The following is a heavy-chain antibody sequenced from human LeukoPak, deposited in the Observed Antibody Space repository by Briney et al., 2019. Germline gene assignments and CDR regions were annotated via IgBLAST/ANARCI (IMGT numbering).Heavy chain of an antibody. Sequence: GASVKVSCKASGYTFTGYYMHWVRQAPGQGLEWMGWINPNSGGTNYAQKFQGRVTMTRDTSISTAYIELSRLTSDDTAVYYCARLRYDSSGYRSSSYYFEYWGQGTLVTVSS. D-gene: IGHD3-22*01. J-gene: IGHJ4*02. CDR3: ARLRYDSSGYRSSSYYFEY. CDR1: GYTFTGYY. V-gene: IGHV1-2*02. CDR2: INPNSGGT.